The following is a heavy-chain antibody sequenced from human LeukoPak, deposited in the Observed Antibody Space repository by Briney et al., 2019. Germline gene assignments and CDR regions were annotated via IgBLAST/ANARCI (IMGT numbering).Heavy chain of an antibody. CDR1: GESLSGYY. D-gene: IGHD1-1*01. V-gene: IGHV4-34*01. Sequence: SETLSPTCAVYGESLSGYYWSWIRQPPGKGLEWIGEINHSGSTNYNPSLKSRVTISVDTSKNQFSLKLSSVTAADTAVYYCARVPPVLGTQYFDLWGRGTLATVPS. CDR2: INHSGST. J-gene: IGHJ2*01. CDR3: ARVPPVLGTQYFDL.